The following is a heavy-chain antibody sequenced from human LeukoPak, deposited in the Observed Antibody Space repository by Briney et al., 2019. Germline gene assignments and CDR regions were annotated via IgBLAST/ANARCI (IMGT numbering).Heavy chain of an antibody. V-gene: IGHV5-51*01. CDR2: IYPGDSDT. CDR3: ARGIKPIRYYYGSRVFYFDY. D-gene: IGHD3-10*01. CDR1: GYSFTSYW. Sequence: GESLKISCKGSGYSFTSYWIGWVRQMPGKGLEWTGIIYPGDSDTRYSPSFQGQVTISADKSISTAYLQWSSLKASDTAMYYCARGIKPIRYYYGSRVFYFDYWGQGTLVTVSS. J-gene: IGHJ4*02.